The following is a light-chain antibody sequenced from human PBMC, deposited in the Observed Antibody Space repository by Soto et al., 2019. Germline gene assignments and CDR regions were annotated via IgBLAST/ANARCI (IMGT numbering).Light chain of an antibody. J-gene: IGKJ4*01. V-gene: IGKV4-1*01. CDR3: QQYYTNPLLT. CDR1: QSVLYSSKNKNY. Sequence: DIVMTQSPDSLSVSLGERATINCKSSQSVLYSSKNKNYLAWYQQKPGQPPKLLIYWASTRASGVPDRFSGSASVTDFTLTISSLQAEEVAVYYCQQYYTNPLLTFGGGTKVEI. CDR2: WAS.